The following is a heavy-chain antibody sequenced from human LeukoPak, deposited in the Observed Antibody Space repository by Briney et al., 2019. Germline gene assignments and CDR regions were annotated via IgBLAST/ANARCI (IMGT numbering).Heavy chain of an antibody. Sequence: GGSLRLPCAASGFTFSSYAMSWVRQAPGKGLEWVSAISASGGSTYYADSVKGRFTISRDNSKNTPYLQMNSLRAEDTAVYYCAKDTRSYCSSTSCYPFDYWGQGTLVTVSS. CDR1: GFTFSSYA. D-gene: IGHD2-2*01. V-gene: IGHV3-23*01. CDR3: AKDTRSYCSSTSCYPFDY. CDR2: ISASGGST. J-gene: IGHJ4*02.